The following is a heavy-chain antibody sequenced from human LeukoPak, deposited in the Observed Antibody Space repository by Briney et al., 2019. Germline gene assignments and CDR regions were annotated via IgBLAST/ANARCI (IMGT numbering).Heavy chain of an antibody. J-gene: IGHJ4*02. CDR1: GFTFSSYW. Sequence: GGFLRLSCAASGFTFSSYWMSWVRQAPGKGLEWVANIKQDGSEKYYVDSVKGRFTISRDNAKNSLYLQMNSLRAEDTAVYYCARGELGIGYYFAYWGQGTLVTVSS. V-gene: IGHV3-7*01. D-gene: IGHD7-27*01. CDR2: IKQDGSEK. CDR3: ARGELGIGYYFAY.